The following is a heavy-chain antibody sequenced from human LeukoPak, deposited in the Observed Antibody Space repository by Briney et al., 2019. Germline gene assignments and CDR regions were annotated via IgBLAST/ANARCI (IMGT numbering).Heavy chain of an antibody. CDR1: GYTITSYG. J-gene: IGHJ4*02. V-gene: IGHV1-18*01. CDR3: AIGGWSSFDY. CDR2: ISSYNGNT. D-gene: IGHD2-15*01. Sequence: ASVKVSCKASGYTITSYGISWVRQAPGQGLEWMGWISSYNGNTNYPQKLQGRVTLTTDTSTTTAYMELRSLRSDDTAVYYCAIGGWSSFDYWGQGTLVTVSS.